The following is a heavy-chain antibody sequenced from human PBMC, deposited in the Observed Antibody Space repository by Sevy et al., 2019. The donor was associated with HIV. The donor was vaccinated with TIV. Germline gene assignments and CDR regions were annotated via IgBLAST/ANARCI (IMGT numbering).Heavy chain of an antibody. V-gene: IGHV3-23*01. CDR1: GFRFSSYS. D-gene: IGHD2-2*01. J-gene: IGHJ4*02. CDR2: ITGNDGST. Sequence: GGSLRLSCAASGFRFSSYSMAWVRQGPGKGLEWVATITGNDGSTYYADSVKGRFTNSRDNSKNTLYVEVNSPRAEDTAIYYCVKVRSALPEAITDAFDDWGQGTLVTVSS. CDR3: VKVRSALPEAITDAFDD.